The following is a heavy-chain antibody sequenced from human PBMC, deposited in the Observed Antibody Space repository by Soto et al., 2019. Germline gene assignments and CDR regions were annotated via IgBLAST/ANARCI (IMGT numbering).Heavy chain of an antibody. V-gene: IGHV3-74*01. J-gene: IGHJ4*02. CDR1: GFTVSCYW. CDR3: ARGNTGYGNSDS. Sequence: VGSLRLSCAASGFTVSCYWTHWVRQAPGKGLVWVSRISPAGSSTYYADSVRGRFTISKDTAKNTVYLQINSLGAEDAAVYYCARGNTGYGNSDSWGQGTLVTVSS. D-gene: IGHD5-12*01. CDR2: ISPAGSST.